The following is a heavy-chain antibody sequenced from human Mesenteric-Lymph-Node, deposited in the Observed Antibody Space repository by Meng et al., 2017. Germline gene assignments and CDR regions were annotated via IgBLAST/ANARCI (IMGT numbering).Heavy chain of an antibody. D-gene: IGHD6-19*01. CDR1: GLTFSRYA. CDR2: VSDDGVDK. Sequence: QVQRMESGGGVVQLGRSLRLSCAVSGLTFSRYAMHWVRQAPGKGLEWVAVVSDDGVDKLYTDSVKGRFTISRDNSKNTLYLQMNSLRIEDTAVFHCAKGASYSSGPYYFDYCGQGTLVTVSS. CDR3: AKGASYSSGPYYFDY. J-gene: IGHJ4*02. V-gene: IGHV3-30*18.